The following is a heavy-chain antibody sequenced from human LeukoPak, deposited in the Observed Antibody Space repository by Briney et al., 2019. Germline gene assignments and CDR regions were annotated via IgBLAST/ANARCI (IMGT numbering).Heavy chain of an antibody. J-gene: IGHJ4*02. V-gene: IGHV3-33*01. Sequence: GGSLRLSRAASGFTFSSYGMHWVRQAPGKGLEWVAVIWYDGSNKYYADSVKGRFTISRDNSKNTLYLQMNSLRAEDTAVYYCAREDYDYVWGSYRPLDYWGQGTLVTVSS. D-gene: IGHD3-16*02. CDR3: AREDYDYVWGSYRPLDY. CDR2: IWYDGSNK. CDR1: GFTFSSYG.